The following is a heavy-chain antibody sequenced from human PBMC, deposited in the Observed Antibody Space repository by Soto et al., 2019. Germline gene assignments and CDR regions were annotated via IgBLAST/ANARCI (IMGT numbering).Heavy chain of an antibody. J-gene: IGHJ1*01. Sequence: SETLSLTCTVSGDSISSYYWSWIRQPPGKGLEWIGYIYYSGSTNYNPSLKSRVTISVDRSKTQFSLKLNSVTAADTAVYYCARHGSSSWQEPPGVQHWGQGTLVTVS. D-gene: IGHD6-13*01. CDR1: GDSISSYY. V-gene: IGHV4-59*08. CDR3: ARHGSSSWQEPPGVQH. CDR2: IYYSGST.